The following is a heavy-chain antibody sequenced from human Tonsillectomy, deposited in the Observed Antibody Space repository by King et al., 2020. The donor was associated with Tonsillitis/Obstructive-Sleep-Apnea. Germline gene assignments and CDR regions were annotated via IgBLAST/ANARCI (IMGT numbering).Heavy chain of an antibody. J-gene: IGHJ6*02. D-gene: IGHD3-9*01. CDR2: IGSAGDT. Sequence: VQLVESGGGLVQPGGSLRLSCAASGFTFSSYDMLWVRQPTGKGLEWVSAIGSAGDTYYPGSVKGRFTISRENVKNYLYLKMNSLRAGDTAVYYCARLDYDILTGDYYGMDVWGQGTTVTVSS. V-gene: IGHV3-13*01. CDR1: GFTFSSYD. CDR3: ARLDYDILTGDYYGMDV.